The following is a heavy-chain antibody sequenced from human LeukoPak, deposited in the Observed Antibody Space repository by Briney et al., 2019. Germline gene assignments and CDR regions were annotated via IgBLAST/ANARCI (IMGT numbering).Heavy chain of an antibody. CDR2: MTADGNQT. Sequence: GRSLRLSCAAAGPTSSTYWMTSVRQAPRKGMEWLANMTADGNQTKTAGCCLGRFTVSRDNSKNSVFLQMNSLRVEDTAVYYCVRDYPVVNPYWGQGARVAVSS. D-gene: IGHD3-22*01. CDR1: GPTSSTYW. CDR3: VRDYPVVNPY. V-gene: IGHV3-7*01. J-gene: IGHJ4*02.